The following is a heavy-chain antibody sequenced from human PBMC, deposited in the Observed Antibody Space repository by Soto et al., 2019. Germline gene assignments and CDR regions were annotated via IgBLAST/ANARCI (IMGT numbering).Heavy chain of an antibody. Sequence: GGSLRLSCAVSGFTFSSYWMYWVRQAPGKGLEWVAVIWYDGSNKYYADSVKGRFTISRDNSKNTLYLQMNSLRGEDTAVYYCARDRDCTGGSCYPSYFDYGGQGTLVTVSS. J-gene: IGHJ4*02. CDR2: IWYDGSNK. CDR3: ARDRDCTGGSCYPSYFDY. D-gene: IGHD2-15*01. V-gene: IGHV3-33*07. CDR1: GFTFSSYW.